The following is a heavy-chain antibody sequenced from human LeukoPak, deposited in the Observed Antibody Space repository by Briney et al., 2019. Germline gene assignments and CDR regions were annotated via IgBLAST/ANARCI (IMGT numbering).Heavy chain of an antibody. D-gene: IGHD3-3*01. J-gene: IGHJ6*02. CDR1: GFTFSSYA. V-gene: IGHV3-30*04. Sequence: GGSLSLSCAASGFTFSSYAMHWVRQAPGKGLEWVAVISYDGSNKYYADSVKGRFTISRDNSKNTLYLKMNSLRAEDTAVYYCASGQYYDFWSGYLRGYYGMDVWGQGTTVTVSS. CDR3: ASGQYYDFWSGYLRGYYGMDV. CDR2: ISYDGSNK.